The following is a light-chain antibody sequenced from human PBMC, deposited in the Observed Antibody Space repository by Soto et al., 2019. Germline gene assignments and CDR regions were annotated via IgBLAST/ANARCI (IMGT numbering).Light chain of an antibody. CDR2: DAS. J-gene: IGKJ2*01. Sequence: EIVLTQSPATLSLSPGERATLSCRASQSVSSYLAWYQQKPGQAPRLLIYDASNRATGIPARFSGSGSGTDFTLIISSLEPEDFAVYYCQQRSNLPRTFSQGTKLEIK. CDR3: QQRSNLPRT. V-gene: IGKV3-11*01. CDR1: QSVSSY.